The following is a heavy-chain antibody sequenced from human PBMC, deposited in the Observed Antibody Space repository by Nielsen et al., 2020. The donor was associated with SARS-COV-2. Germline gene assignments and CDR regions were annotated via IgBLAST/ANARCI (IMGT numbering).Heavy chain of an antibody. J-gene: IGHJ5*02. Sequence: SETLSLTCTVSGGSISSSSYYWSWIRQPPGKGLEWIGEINHSGSTNYNPSLKSRVTISVDTSKNQFSLKLSSVTAADTAVYYCARVQGPPNWFDPWGQGTLVTSPQ. V-gene: IGHV4-39*07. CDR3: ARVQGPPNWFDP. CDR2: INHSGST. CDR1: GGSISSSSYY.